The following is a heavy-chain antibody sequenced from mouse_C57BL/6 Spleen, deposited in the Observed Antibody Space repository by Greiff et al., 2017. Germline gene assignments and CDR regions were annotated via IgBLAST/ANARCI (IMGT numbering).Heavy chain of an antibody. CDR3: TRLGGNYWYFDV. J-gene: IGHJ1*03. D-gene: IGHD3-3*01. V-gene: IGHV6-6*01. CDR1: GFTFSDAW. Sequence: EVKLVESGGGLVQPGGSMKLSCAASGFTFSDAWMDWVRQSPEKGLEWVAEIRNKANNHATYYAESVKGRFTISRDDSKSSVYLQMNSLRAEDTGIYYCTRLGGNYWYFDVWGTGTTVTVSS. CDR2: IRNKANNHAT.